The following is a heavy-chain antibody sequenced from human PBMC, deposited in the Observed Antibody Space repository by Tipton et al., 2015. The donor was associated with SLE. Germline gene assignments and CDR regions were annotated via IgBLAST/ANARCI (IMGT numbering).Heavy chain of an antibody. Sequence: TLSLTCTVSGGSISSYYWGWFRPPPGKGLEWIGYIYTSGCTNYNPSLKSRVTISVDTSKNQFSLNLNSVTAADTALYFCARGVAERLGLDFWGQGSLVTVSS. D-gene: IGHD6-19*01. CDR3: ARGVAERLGLDF. CDR2: IYTSGCT. CDR1: GGSISSYY. J-gene: IGHJ4*02. V-gene: IGHV4-4*08.